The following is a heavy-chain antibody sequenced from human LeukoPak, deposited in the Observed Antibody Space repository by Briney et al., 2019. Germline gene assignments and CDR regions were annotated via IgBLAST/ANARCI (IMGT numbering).Heavy chain of an antibody. CDR1: GFTFSYYG. D-gene: IGHD3-22*01. J-gene: IGHJ4*02. V-gene: IGHV3-33*01. CDR2: IYYDSRNK. CDR3: ARDCCEGNPLLCYRSGSGSMIVVVITTGLGANFGY. Sequence: GGSLRLSCAASGFTFSYYGMHWVRQAPGKGLEWVALIYYDSRNKYSADSVKGRFTISRDNSQNTVFLQMNSLRAEDTAVYYCARDCCEGNPLLCYRSGSGSMIVVVITTGLGANFGYWGQGTLVTVSS.